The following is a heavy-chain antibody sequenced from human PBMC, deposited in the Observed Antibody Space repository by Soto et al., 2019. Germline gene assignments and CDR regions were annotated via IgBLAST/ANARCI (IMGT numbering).Heavy chain of an antibody. CDR3: ARGEYDWFDP. CDR1: GASITTYY. D-gene: IGHD3-10*01. Sequence: SETLSLTCTVSGASITTYYWSWIRQPPGRGLEWIGYISYSGSTSYNPSLKSRVTIVVDKSKNQFSLKLTSVTAADTAVYYCARGEYDWFDPWGQGNLVTVSS. J-gene: IGHJ5*02. CDR2: ISYSGST. V-gene: IGHV4-59*01.